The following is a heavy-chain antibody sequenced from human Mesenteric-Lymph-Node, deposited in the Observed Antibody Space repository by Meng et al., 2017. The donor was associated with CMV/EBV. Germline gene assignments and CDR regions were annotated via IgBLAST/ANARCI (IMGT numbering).Heavy chain of an antibody. CDR1: GFTFSSYA. D-gene: IGHD3-3*01. J-gene: IGHJ6*02. Sequence: GESLKISCAASGFTFSSYAMHWVRQAPGKGLEYVSAISSNGGSTYYADSVKGRFTISRDNSKNTLYLQMGSLRAADMDVYYCARGYDFWSGYPYGMDVWGQGTTVTVSS. CDR2: ISSNGGST. CDR3: ARGYDFWSGYPYGMDV. V-gene: IGHV3-64*02.